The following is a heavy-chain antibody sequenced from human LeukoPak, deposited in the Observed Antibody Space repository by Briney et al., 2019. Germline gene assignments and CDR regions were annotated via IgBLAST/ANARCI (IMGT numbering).Heavy chain of an antibody. Sequence: SVKVSCKASGGTFSSYAISWVRQAPGQGLEWMGRIIPILGIANYAQKFQGRVTITADKSTSTAYMELSSLRSEDTAVYYCARIRDFWSGYYTFDYWGQGTLVTVSS. D-gene: IGHD3-3*01. CDR2: IIPILGIA. CDR3: ARIRDFWSGYYTFDY. J-gene: IGHJ4*02. V-gene: IGHV1-69*04. CDR1: GGTFSSYA.